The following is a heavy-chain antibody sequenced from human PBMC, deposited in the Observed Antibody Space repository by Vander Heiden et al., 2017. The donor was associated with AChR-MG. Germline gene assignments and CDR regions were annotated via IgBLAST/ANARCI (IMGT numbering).Heavy chain of an antibody. CDR3: AKAPELRLWLYFDY. CDR2: ISGSGGST. J-gene: IGHJ4*02. D-gene: IGHD5-18*01. CDR1: GFPFGSYA. Sequence: EVQLLESGGGLVQPGGSLRLSRAASGFPFGSYAMSWVRQAPGKGVEWVSAISGSGGSTYYGDSVKGRFTISRDNSKNTLYLQMNSLRAEDTAVYYCAKAPELRLWLYFDYWGQGTLVTVSS. V-gene: IGHV3-23*01.